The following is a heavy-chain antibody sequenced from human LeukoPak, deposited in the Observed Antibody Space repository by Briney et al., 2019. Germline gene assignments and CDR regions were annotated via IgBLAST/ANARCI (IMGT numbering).Heavy chain of an antibody. CDR2: IYPGDSDT. CDR3: ARHVVVGIQYYYYYMDV. D-gene: IGHD2-15*01. Sequence: GESLKISCKGSGYSFTSYWIGWVRQMPGKGLEWMGIIYPGDSDTRYSPSFQGQVTISADKSISTAYLQWSSLKASDTAMYYCARHVVVGIQYYYYYMDVWGKGTTVTVSS. CDR1: GYSFTSYW. J-gene: IGHJ6*03. V-gene: IGHV5-51*01.